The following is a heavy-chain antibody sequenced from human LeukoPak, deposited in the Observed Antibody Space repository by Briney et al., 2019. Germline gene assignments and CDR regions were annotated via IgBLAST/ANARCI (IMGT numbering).Heavy chain of an antibody. D-gene: IGHD2-2*01. Sequence: GGSLRLSCAASGFTFSSYSMNWVRQAPGKGLEWVSSISSSSSYIYYADSVKGRFTISRDNAKNSLYLQMNSLRAEDTAVYYCARDVPPPGLPTGMDVWGQGTTVTVSS. J-gene: IGHJ6*02. CDR3: ARDVPPPGLPTGMDV. CDR1: GFTFSSYS. V-gene: IGHV3-21*01. CDR2: ISSSSSYI.